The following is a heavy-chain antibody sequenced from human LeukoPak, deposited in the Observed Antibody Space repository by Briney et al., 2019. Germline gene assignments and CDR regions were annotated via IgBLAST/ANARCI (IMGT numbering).Heavy chain of an antibody. Sequence: GGSLRLSCAASGFTFSSYEMNWVRQAPGKGLEWVSYISSSGSTIYYADSVKGRFTISRDNAKNSLYLQMNSLRAEDTAVYYCAELGITMTGGVWGKGTTVTVSS. CDR3: AELGITMTGGV. V-gene: IGHV3-48*03. J-gene: IGHJ6*04. CDR2: ISSSGSTI. CDR1: GFTFSSYE. D-gene: IGHD3-10*02.